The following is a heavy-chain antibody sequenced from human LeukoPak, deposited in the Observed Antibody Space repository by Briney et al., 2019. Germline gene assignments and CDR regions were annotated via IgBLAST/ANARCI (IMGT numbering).Heavy chain of an antibody. D-gene: IGHD4-17*01. CDR3: ARDLITYGDYSKAFDI. V-gene: IGHV4-4*02. J-gene: IGHJ3*02. Sequence: PSETLSLTCAVSGGSISSSNWWSWVRQPPGKGLEWIGEIYHSGSTNYNPSLKSRVTISVDKSKNQFSLKLSSVTAADTAVYYCARDLITYGDYSKAFDIWGQGTMVTVSS. CDR1: GGSISSSNW. CDR2: IYHSGST.